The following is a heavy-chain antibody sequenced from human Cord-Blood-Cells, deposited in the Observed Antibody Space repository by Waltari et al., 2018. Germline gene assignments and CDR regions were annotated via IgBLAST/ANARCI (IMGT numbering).Heavy chain of an antibody. J-gene: IGHJ4*02. Sequence: QVQLQESGPGLVKPSQTLSLTCTVSGGSISSGGYYWSWIRQHPGKGLEWIGYIYYSGSTYYNPSLKSRVIISVDTSKNQFSLKLSSVTAADTAVYYCARQGTELEQLDYWGQGTLVTVSS. D-gene: IGHD1-1*01. CDR1: GGSISSGGYY. V-gene: IGHV4-31*03. CDR3: ARQGTELEQLDY. CDR2: IYYSGST.